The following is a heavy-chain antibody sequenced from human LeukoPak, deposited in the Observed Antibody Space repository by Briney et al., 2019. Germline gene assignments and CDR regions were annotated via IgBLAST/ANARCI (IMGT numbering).Heavy chain of an antibody. Sequence: PGGSLRLSCAASGFTFSSYSMNWVRQAPGKGLEWVSYISSSSSTIYYADSVKGRFTISRDNAKNSLYLQMNSLRAEDTAVYYCARDRPYDFWSGYYPGDYYYYMDVWGKGTTVTVSS. CDR3: ARDRPYDFWSGYYPGDYYYYMDV. D-gene: IGHD3-3*01. J-gene: IGHJ6*03. V-gene: IGHV3-48*01. CDR1: GFTFSSYS. CDR2: ISSSSSTI.